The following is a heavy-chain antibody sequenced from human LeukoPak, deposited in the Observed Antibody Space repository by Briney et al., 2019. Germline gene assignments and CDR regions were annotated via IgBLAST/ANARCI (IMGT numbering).Heavy chain of an antibody. CDR1: AYTFIDYY. J-gene: IGHJ4*02. D-gene: IGHD3-22*01. CDR2: INPKSGAA. Sequence: ASVTVSFTSSAYTFIDYYVQWVRQAPGQGPGWMGWINPKSGAAMYAQKFQDRVTMTKDMSISTAYMELSSLKSDDTAVYYCAREFGDYHDSTGYSGLDYWGQGSLVTVSS. V-gene: IGHV1-2*02. CDR3: AREFGDYHDSTGYSGLDY.